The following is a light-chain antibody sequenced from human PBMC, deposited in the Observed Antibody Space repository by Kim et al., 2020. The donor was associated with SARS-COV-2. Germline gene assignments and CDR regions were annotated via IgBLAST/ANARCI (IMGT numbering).Light chain of an antibody. CDR1: QRISIS. CDR2: AAS. Sequence: IQLTQSPSSLSASVGDRVTITCRASQRISISLAWYQQKPGKAPNLLIYAASALHRGVPSRFSGSGSGTDFTLTISSLQPEDFATYYCQQLNSYPLTFGGGTKVDIK. V-gene: IGKV1-9*01. J-gene: IGKJ4*01. CDR3: QQLNSYPLT.